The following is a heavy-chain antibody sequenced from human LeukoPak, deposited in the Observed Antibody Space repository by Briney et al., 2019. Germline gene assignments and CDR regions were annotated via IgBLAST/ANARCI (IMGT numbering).Heavy chain of an antibody. J-gene: IGHJ4*02. Sequence: GGSLRLSCAASGFTFSSYGMHWVRQAPGKGLEWVAVIWYDGSNKYYADSVKGRFTISRDNSKNTLYLQMNSLRAEDTAVYYCARDSSGYYLDYWGQGTLVTVSS. D-gene: IGHD3-22*01. CDR2: IWYDGSNK. V-gene: IGHV3-33*01. CDR1: GFTFSSYG. CDR3: ARDSSGYYLDY.